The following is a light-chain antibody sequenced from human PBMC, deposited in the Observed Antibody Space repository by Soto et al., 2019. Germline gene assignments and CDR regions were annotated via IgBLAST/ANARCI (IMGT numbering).Light chain of an antibody. J-gene: IGKJ5*01. CDR2: GPS. CDR1: QSVSGD. CDR3: QQYKSWPIT. V-gene: IGKV3-15*01. Sequence: EIVMMQSPATLSVSPGERATLSCWASQSVSGDLAWYQQKPGQAPRLLIYGPSTRATGIPARFSGSGSGTEFTLTISGLQSEDFAIYFCQQYKSWPITFGQGTRLEIK.